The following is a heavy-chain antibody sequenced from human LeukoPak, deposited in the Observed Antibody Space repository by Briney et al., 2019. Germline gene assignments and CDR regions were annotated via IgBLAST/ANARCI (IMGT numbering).Heavy chain of an antibody. Sequence: GGSLRLSCAASGFTFSSYAMSWVRQAPGKGLEWVSAISGSCGSTYYADSVKGRFTISRDNSKNTLYLQMNSLRAEDTAVYYCARDVSGGVGRYFDWPDAFDIWGQGTMVTVSS. CDR2: ISGSCGST. D-gene: IGHD3-9*01. CDR3: ARDVSGGVGRYFDWPDAFDI. J-gene: IGHJ3*02. CDR1: GFTFSSYA. V-gene: IGHV3-23*01.